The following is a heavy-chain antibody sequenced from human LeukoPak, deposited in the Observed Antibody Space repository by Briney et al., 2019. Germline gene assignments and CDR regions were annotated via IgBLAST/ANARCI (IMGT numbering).Heavy chain of an antibody. D-gene: IGHD1-26*01. V-gene: IGHV4-38-2*01. J-gene: IGHJ6*03. CDR1: DYSISSGYH. CDR2: ISRSGST. Sequence: PSETLSLTCAVSDYSISSGYHWGWIRQPPEKGLEWIGSISRSGSTCYSPSLKGRVTMSVDSSKNEFSLNLSSVTAADTAVYYCARGYIGNSGRYYYYYMDVWGKGTTVTVSS. CDR3: ARGYIGNSGRYYYYYMDV.